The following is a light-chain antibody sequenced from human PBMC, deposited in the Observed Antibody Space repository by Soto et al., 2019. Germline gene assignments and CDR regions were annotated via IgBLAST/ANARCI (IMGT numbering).Light chain of an antibody. V-gene: IGLV1-40*01. CDR1: SSNIGAGYD. CDR2: GNS. Sequence: QSVLTQPPSVSGAPGQRVTISCTGSSSNIGAGYDVHWYQQLPGTAPKLLIYGNSNRPSGVPDRFSGSKSGTSASLAITGLQAEDEADYYCQSYDSNNWVFGGGTKLTVL. CDR3: QSYDSNNWV. J-gene: IGLJ3*02.